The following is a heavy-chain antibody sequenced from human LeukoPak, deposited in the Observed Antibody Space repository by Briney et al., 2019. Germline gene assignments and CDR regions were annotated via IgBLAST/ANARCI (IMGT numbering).Heavy chain of an antibody. CDR1: GLTFTSTS. CDR3: AGGRGKRITMFPIFDY. D-gene: IGHD3-10*01. J-gene: IGHJ4*02. Sequence: GGSLRISCVVSGLTFTSTSMAWVRQAPGKGLEWVASISSSSEYIFQKDSLKGRFTITRAKAKNSVFLDLNNVTADDTAVYYCAGGRGKRITMFPIFDYWGQGTQVIVSS. V-gene: IGHV3-21*01. CDR2: ISSSSEYI.